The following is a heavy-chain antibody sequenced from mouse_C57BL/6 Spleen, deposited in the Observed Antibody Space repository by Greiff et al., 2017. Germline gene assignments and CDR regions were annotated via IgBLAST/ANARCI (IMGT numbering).Heavy chain of an antibody. CDR1: GFNIKDDY. D-gene: IGHD2-4*01. V-gene: IGHV14-4*01. CDR3: TTDYDYDESPFAY. Sequence: EVKLMESGAELVRPGASVKLSCTASGFNIKDDYMHWVKQRPEQGLEWIGWIDPENGDTEYASKVQGKATITADTSSNTAYLQLSSLTSEDTAVYYCTTDYDYDESPFAYWGQGTLVTVSA. CDR2: IDPENGDT. J-gene: IGHJ3*01.